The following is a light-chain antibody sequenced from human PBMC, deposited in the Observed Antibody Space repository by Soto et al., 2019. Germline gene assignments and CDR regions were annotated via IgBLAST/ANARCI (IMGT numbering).Light chain of an antibody. V-gene: IGKV1-5*03. CDR3: QQYYSYPWT. Sequence: DIQMTQSPSTLSASVGDRVTITCRASQSTSSWLAWYQQKPGKAPKLLIYKASSLESGVPSSFSGSGSGTEFTLTISSLQPDDFATYYCQQYYSYPWTFGQGTKVDIK. J-gene: IGKJ1*01. CDR2: KAS. CDR1: QSTSSW.